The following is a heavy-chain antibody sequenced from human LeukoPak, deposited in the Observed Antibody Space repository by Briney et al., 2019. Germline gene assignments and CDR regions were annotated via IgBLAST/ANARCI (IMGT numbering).Heavy chain of an antibody. CDR3: TRSPPPGTYYYYYYMDV. Sequence: GGSLRLSCTASGFTFGDYAVSWVRQAPGKGLEWVGFIRSKAYGGTTEYAASVKGRFTISRDDSKSIAYLQMNSLKTEDTAVYYCTRSPPPGTYYYYYYMDVWGKGTTVTVSS. J-gene: IGHJ6*03. D-gene: IGHD1-26*01. V-gene: IGHV3-49*04. CDR1: GFTFGDYA. CDR2: IRSKAYGGTT.